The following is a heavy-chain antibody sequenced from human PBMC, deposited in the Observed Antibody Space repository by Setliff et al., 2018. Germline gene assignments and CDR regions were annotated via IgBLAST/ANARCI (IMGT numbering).Heavy chain of an antibody. CDR3: ARGNYYDSSGYSVDY. CDR2: IIPIFGTA. J-gene: IGHJ4*02. Sequence: GASVKVSCKASGGTFSSYAISWVRQAPGQGLEWMGGIIPIFGTANYAQQFQGRVTITTDESTSTAYMELSSLRSEDTAVYYCARGNYYDSSGYSVDYWGQGTLVTVSS. V-gene: IGHV1-69*05. CDR1: GGTFSSYA. D-gene: IGHD3-22*01.